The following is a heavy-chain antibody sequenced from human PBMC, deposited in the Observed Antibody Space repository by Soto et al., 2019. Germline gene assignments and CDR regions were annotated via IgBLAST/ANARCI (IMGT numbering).Heavy chain of an antibody. CDR3: ARSGTYSWYFDL. Sequence: EVQLVESGGGLVKPGGSLRLSCAASGFTFSSYSMNWVRQAPGKGLEWVSSISSSSSYIYYADSVKGRFTISRDNAKNSLYLQMTSLRAEDTAVYYCARSGTYSWYFDLWGRGTLFTVSS. CDR2: ISSSSSYI. J-gene: IGHJ2*01. D-gene: IGHD1-1*01. V-gene: IGHV3-21*01. CDR1: GFTFSSYS.